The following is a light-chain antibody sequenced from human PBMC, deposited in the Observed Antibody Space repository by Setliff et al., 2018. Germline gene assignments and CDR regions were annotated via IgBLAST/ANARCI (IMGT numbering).Light chain of an antibody. V-gene: IGLV3-21*04. CDR2: FDS. J-gene: IGLJ2*01. CDR1: NIGSKS. CDR3: QVWGTSSDHVV. Sequence: LTQPPSVSEAPGKTASITCGGNNIGSKSVHWYQQKPGQAPILVIYFDSDRPSGIPERFSGSNSGNTATLTISRVEAGDEADYYCQVWGTSSDHVVFGGGTKVTVL.